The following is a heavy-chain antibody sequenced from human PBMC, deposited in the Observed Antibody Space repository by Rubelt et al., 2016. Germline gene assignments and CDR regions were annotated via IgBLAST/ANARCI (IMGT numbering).Heavy chain of an antibody. CDR3: ARARGYSNPLHY. CDR2: VSYDGSNK. Sequence: GSLRLSCAASGFTFNPYAVHWVRQAPGKGLEWVAVVSYDGSNKYSAAYVTGRFTISRDTSKNTLYLQMNSLRAEDTAVYYCARARGYSNPLHYWGQGTLVTVSS. V-gene: IGHV3-30*04. D-gene: IGHD4-11*01. J-gene: IGHJ4*02. CDR1: GFTFNPYA.